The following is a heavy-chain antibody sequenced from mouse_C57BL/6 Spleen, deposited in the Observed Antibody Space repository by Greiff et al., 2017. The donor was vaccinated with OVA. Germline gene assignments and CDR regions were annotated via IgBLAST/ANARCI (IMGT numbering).Heavy chain of an antibody. CDR1: GYSITSGYY. D-gene: IGHD2-4*01. Sequence: EVKLVESGPGLVKPSQSLSLTCSVTGYSITSGYYWNWIRQFPGNKLEWMGYISYDGSNNYNPSLKNRISITRDTSKNQFFLKLNSVTTEDTATYYCASYYDYDEGFAYWGQGTLVTVSA. V-gene: IGHV3-6*01. CDR2: ISYDGSN. CDR3: ASYYDYDEGFAY. J-gene: IGHJ3*01.